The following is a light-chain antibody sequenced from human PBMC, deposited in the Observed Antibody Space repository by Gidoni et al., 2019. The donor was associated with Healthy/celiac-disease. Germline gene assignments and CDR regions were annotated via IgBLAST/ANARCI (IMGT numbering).Light chain of an antibody. Sequence: DIVMNQSPDSLAVSLDERATINCKSSQSVLYSSNNKSYLAWYQQKPGQPPKLLIYWASTRESGVPDRFSGSGSGTDFTLTISSLQAEDVAVYYCQQYYSTPRTFGQGTKVEIK. J-gene: IGKJ1*01. CDR2: WAS. CDR1: QSVLYSSNNKSY. V-gene: IGKV4-1*01. CDR3: QQYYSTPRT.